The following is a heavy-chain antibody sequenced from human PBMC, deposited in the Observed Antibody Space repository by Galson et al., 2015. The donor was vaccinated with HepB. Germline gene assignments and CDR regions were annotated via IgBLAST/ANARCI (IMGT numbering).Heavy chain of an antibody. V-gene: IGHV1-8*01. CDR3: TFGSWSDS. Sequence: SVKVSCKASGDTFTNKDVNWVRQAAGQGLEWMGWMNPNSGSTDYAQRFQGRSTLTRNTSTSTAYMQLNSLRSEDTVVYYCTFGSWSDSWGQGTLVTVSS. CDR2: MNPNSGST. D-gene: IGHD2/OR15-2a*01. J-gene: IGHJ5*01. CDR1: GDTFTNKD.